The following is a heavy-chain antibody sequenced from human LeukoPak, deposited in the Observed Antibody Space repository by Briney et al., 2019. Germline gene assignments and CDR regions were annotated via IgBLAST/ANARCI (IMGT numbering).Heavy chain of an antibody. CDR2: ISYDGSNK. CDR1: GFTFSSYA. CDR3: ARGYSGYDGFDY. D-gene: IGHD5-12*01. Sequence: RPGGSLRLSCAASGFTFSSYAMHWVRQAPGKGLEWVAVISYDGSNKYYADSVKGRFTISRDNSKNTLYLQMNSLRAEDTAVYYCARGYSGYDGFDYWGQGTLVTVSS. V-gene: IGHV3-30-3*01. J-gene: IGHJ4*02.